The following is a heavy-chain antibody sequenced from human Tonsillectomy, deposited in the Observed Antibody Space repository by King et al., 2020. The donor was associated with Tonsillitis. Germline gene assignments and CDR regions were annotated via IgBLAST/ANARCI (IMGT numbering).Heavy chain of an antibody. V-gene: IGHV4-39*01. D-gene: IGHD2-15*01. J-gene: IGHJ4*02. CDR3: AGSLVVVDTTGSGTAPRSGTLFDY. CDR1: GDSIRSVSYS. Sequence: QLQESGPGLVKPSETLSLTCTVSGDSIRSVSYSWGWVRQPPGEGLEWIGHIYYSGTTYYTPSLESRVTVSVDTSKNQFSLKLRSVSAADTAVYYCAGSLVVVDTTGSGTAPRSGTLFDYWGQGTLVAVSS. CDR2: IYYSGTT.